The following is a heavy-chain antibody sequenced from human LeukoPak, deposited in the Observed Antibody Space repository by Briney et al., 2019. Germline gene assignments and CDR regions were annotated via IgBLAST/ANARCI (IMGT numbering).Heavy chain of an antibody. CDR3: AKENYGDYDSNWFDP. CDR2: IRYDGSNK. D-gene: IGHD4-17*01. J-gene: IGHJ5*02. CDR1: GFTFSSYG. V-gene: IGHV3-30*02. Sequence: PGGSLRLSCAASGFTFSSYGMHWVRQAPGKGLEWVAFIRYDGSNKYYADSVKGRFTVSRDNSKNTLYLQMNSLRAEDTAVYYCAKENYGDYDSNWFDPWGQGTLVTVSS.